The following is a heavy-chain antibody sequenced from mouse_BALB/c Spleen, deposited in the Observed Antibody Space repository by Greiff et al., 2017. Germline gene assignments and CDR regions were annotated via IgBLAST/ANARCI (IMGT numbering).Heavy chain of an antibody. V-gene: IGHV1S34*01. Sequence: LVKPGASVKISCKASGYSFTGYYMHWVKQSHGKSLEWIGYISCYNGATSYNQKFKGKATFTVDTSSSTAYMQFNSLTSEDSAVYYCARGPITAGTWFAYWGQGTLVTVSA. CDR2: ISCYNGAT. D-gene: IGHD1-2*01. CDR1: GYSFTGYY. CDR3: ARGPITAGTWFAY. J-gene: IGHJ3*01.